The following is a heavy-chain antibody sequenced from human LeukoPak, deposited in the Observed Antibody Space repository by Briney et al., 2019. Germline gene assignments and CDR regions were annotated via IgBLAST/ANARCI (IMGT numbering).Heavy chain of an antibody. V-gene: IGHV4-59*01. CDR2: IYYSGST. Sequence: SSETLSLTCTVSGGSISSYYWSWIRQPPGKGLEWIGYIYYSGSTNYNPSLKSRVTISVDTSKNQFSLKLSSVTAADTAVYYCARGVRNYGDYMIWFDPWGQGTLVTVSS. CDR1: GGSISSYY. CDR3: ARGVRNYGDYMIWFDP. D-gene: IGHD4-17*01. J-gene: IGHJ5*02.